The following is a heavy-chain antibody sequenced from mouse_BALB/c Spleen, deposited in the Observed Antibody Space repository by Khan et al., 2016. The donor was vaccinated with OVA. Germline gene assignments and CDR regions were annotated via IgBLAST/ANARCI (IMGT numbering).Heavy chain of an antibody. J-gene: IGHJ3*01. CDR2: INPSNGYT. CDR1: GYTFTSYT. V-gene: IGHV1-4*01. CDR3: GRDRAYHRNDGWFAY. Sequence: QVQLQQSGAELARPGASVKMSCKASGYTFTSYTIHWIKERPGQGLEWIGYINPSNGYTNYNQKFKDKATLTTDKSSTTAYLQLSSLTSDDSAVYNCGRDRAYHRNDGWFAYWGQGTLVTVSA. D-gene: IGHD2-14*01.